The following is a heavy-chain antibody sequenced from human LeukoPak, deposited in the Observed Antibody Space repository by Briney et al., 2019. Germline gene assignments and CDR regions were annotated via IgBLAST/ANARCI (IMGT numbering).Heavy chain of an antibody. CDR1: GFTFDDFD. CDR2: INWNGGRI. CDR3: ARVRSDSSGWYHVLD. Sequence: GGSLRLSCGASGFTFDDFDMGWVRQVPGQGLKWVSGINWNGGRIIYADSVKGRFTISRENAKNSLYLQMNSLRAGDTAVYYCARVRSDSSGWYHVLDWGQGTLVTVSS. D-gene: IGHD6-19*01. V-gene: IGHV3-20*04. J-gene: IGHJ4*02.